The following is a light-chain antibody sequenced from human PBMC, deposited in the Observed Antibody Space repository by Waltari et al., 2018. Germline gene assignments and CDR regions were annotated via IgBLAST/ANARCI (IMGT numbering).Light chain of an antibody. CDR2: DVG. CDR1: SSDVASYNF. CDR3: SSYTRYSTWV. V-gene: IGLV2-14*03. J-gene: IGLJ1*01. Sequence: QSALTQPASVSGSPGQSITISCTGTSSDVASYNFVSWFQQLPGKAPKLMIYDVGNRPSGVSNRFSGSKSGNTASLTISGLQAEDEADYYCSSYTRYSTWVFXTGTKVTVL.